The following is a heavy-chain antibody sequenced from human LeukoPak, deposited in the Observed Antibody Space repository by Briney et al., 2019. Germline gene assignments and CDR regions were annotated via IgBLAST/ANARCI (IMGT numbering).Heavy chain of an antibody. CDR3: AKDLDYYGSGSRP. CDR1: GFTFSNYG. J-gene: IGHJ5*02. CDR2: ISGSGGST. Sequence: GGSLRLSCAASGFTFSNYGIHWVRQAPGKGLEWVSAISGSGGSTYYADSVKGRFTISRDNSKNTLYLQMNGLRAEDTAVYYCAKDLDYYGSGSRPWGQGTLVTVSS. D-gene: IGHD3-10*01. V-gene: IGHV3-23*01.